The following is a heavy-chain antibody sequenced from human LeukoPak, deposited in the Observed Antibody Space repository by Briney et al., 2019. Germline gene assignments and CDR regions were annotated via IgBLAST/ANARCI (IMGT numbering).Heavy chain of an antibody. Sequence: GGSLRLSCAASGFTFSSYCMSWVRQAPGKGLEWVANIKPDGSEIYYVDSVKGRFTISRDNAKNSLFLQMSSLRVEDTAIYYCARDYVWGSSESDYWGQGTLVTVSS. D-gene: IGHD7-27*01. V-gene: IGHV3-7*01. J-gene: IGHJ4*02. CDR3: ARDYVWGSSESDY. CDR2: IKPDGSEI. CDR1: GFTFSSYC.